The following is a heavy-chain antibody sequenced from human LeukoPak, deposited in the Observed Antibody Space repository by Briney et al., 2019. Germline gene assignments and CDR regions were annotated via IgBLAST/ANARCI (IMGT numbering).Heavy chain of an antibody. V-gene: IGHV6-1*01. D-gene: IGHD3-10*01. J-gene: IGHJ3*02. CDR1: GGSVSSNSAA. CDR2: TYYRSKWYN. CDR3: AREPDYYGSGRFDAFDI. Sequence: SQTLSLTCAISGGSVSSNSAAWNWIRQSPSRGLEWLGRTYYRSKWYNDYAVSVKSRITINPDTSKNQFSLQLNSVTPEDTAVYYCAREPDYYGSGRFDAFDIWGQGTMVTVSS.